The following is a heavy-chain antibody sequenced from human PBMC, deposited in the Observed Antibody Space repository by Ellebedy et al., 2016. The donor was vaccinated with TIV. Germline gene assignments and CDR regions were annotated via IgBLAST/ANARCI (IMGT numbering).Heavy chain of an antibody. CDR3: ARTMVSYYGMDV. CDR1: GYTFTSYY. CDR2: INPSGGST. D-gene: IGHD3-10*01. J-gene: IGHJ6*02. V-gene: IGHV1-46*01. Sequence: AASVKVSCKASGYTFTSYYMHWVRQAPGQGLELMGIINPSGGSTSYAQKFQGRVTMTRETSTSTVYMELSSLRSEDTAVYYCARTMVSYYGMDVWGQGTTVTVSS.